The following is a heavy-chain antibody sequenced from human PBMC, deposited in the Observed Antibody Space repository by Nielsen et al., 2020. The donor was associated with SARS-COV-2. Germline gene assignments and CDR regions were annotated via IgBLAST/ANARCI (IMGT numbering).Heavy chain of an antibody. V-gene: IGHV3-72*01. D-gene: IGHD1-26*01. CDR3: ASLWELTGY. CDR2: TRNKANSYTT. CDR1: GFTFSDHY. J-gene: IGHJ4*02. Sequence: GGSLRLSCAASGFTFSDHYMDWVRQAPGKGLEWVGRTRNKANSYTTEYAASVKGRFTISRDDSKNSLYLQMNSLKTEDTAVYYCASLWELTGYWGQGTLVTVSS.